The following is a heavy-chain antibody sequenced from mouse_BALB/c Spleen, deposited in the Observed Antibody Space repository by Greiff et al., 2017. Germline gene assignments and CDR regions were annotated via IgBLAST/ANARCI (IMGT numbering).Heavy chain of an antibody. D-gene: IGHD1-1*01. CDR1: GYTFTSYW. Sequence: VQLQQSGAELAKPGASVKMSCKASGYTFTSYWMHWVKQRPGQGLEWIGMIHPSDSETRLNQKFKDKATLTVDKSSSTAYMQLSSPTSEDSAVYYCARGGYGSSWGYWGQGTTLTVSS. CDR3: ARGGYGSSWGY. J-gene: IGHJ2*01. CDR2: IHPSDSET. V-gene: IGHV1-74*01.